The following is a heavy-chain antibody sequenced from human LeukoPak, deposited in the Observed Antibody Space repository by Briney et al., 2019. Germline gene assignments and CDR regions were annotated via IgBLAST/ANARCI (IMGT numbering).Heavy chain of an antibody. V-gene: IGHV3-53*01. Sequence: GGSLRLSCAASGFTVSSNYMSWVRQAPGKGLEWVSVIYSGGSTYYADSVKGRFTISRDNSKNTLYLQMNSLRAEDTAVYYCARGAQGYGSVYYFDYWGQGTLVTVSS. CDR2: IYSGGST. J-gene: IGHJ4*02. CDR1: GFTVSSNY. CDR3: ARGAQGYGSVYYFDY. D-gene: IGHD3-10*01.